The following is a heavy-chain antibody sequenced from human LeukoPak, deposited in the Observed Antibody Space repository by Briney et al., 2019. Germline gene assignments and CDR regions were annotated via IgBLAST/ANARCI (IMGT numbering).Heavy chain of an antibody. D-gene: IGHD1-7*01. J-gene: IGHJ6*03. CDR2: IYYSGSS. V-gene: IGHV4-59*01. Sequence: SETLSLTCTVSGGSISTYYWSWIRQPPGKGLEWIGYIYYSGSSNYNPSLKSRVTMSVDRTKNQFSLKLTSVTAADTAVYYCARDATGTSLYYHHMDVWGKGTTVTVSS. CDR3: ARDATGTSLYYHHMDV. CDR1: GGSISTYY.